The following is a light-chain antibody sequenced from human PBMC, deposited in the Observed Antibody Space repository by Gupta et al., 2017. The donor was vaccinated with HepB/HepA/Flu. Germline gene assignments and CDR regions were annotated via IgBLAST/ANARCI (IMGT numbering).Light chain of an antibody. CDR1: QSVSSY. V-gene: IGKV3-11*01. CDR3: QQRSNWPPGT. CDR2: DAS. Sequence: TVFTQSPATLSLSPGERPTLSCRASQSVSSYLAGYQQKPGQAPRLLIYDASNRATGIPARLSGSGSGTEFSLTISSLEPEDFAVYYCQQRSNWPPGTFGHGTRLEIK. J-gene: IGKJ5*01.